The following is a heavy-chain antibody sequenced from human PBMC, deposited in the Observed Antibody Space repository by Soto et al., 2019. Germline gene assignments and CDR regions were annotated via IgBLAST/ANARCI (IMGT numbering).Heavy chain of an antibody. Sequence: QVQLVQSGAEVRKPGASVKVSCKASGYTFTSYDISWVRQAPGHGLEWMGWMSTSNGNTNYAQKLQGRVTMTTDTXXXXXXXXXRSLRPDDTAVYFCARDRNWVDPWGQGTLVTVS. V-gene: IGHV1-18*01. CDR1: GYTFTSYD. CDR3: ARDRNWVDP. J-gene: IGHJ5*02. CDR2: MSTSNGNT.